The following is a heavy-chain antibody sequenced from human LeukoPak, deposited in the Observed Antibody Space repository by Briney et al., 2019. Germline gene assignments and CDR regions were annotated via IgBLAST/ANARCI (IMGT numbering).Heavy chain of an antibody. Sequence: ASVKVSCKASGYTFTGYYMHWVRQAPGQGLEWMGWINPNSGGTNYAQKFQGWVTMTRDTSISTAYMELSRLRSDDTAVYYCARAYYDILTGLYNWFDPWGQGTQVTVSS. V-gene: IGHV1-2*04. CDR2: INPNSGGT. CDR3: ARAYYDILTGLYNWFDP. D-gene: IGHD3-9*01. J-gene: IGHJ5*02. CDR1: GYTFTGYY.